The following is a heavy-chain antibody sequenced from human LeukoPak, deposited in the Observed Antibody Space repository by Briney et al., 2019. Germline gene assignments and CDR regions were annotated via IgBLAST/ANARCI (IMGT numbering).Heavy chain of an antibody. J-gene: IGHJ4*02. Sequence: ASVTVSCKASGYTFTSYGISWVRQAPGQGLEWMGWVSAYNGNTNYAQKLQGRVTMTTDTSTSTAYMELRSLRSDDTAVYYCARDLGTYDILTGYYDYWGQGTLVTVSS. V-gene: IGHV1-18*01. D-gene: IGHD3-9*01. CDR2: VSAYNGNT. CDR1: GYTFTSYG. CDR3: ARDLGTYDILTGYYDY.